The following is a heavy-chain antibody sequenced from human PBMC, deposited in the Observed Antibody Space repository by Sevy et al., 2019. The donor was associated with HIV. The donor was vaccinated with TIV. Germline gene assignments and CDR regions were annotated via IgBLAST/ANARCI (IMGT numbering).Heavy chain of an antibody. CDR3: ARDFEEGDV. J-gene: IGHJ6*02. CDR2: IYYSGST. Sequence: SDTLSLTCTVSGGSISSYYWSWIRQPPGKGLEWIGYIYYSGSTNYNPSLKSRVTISVDTSKNQFSLKLSSVTAADTAVYYCARDFEEGDVWGQGTTVTVSS. V-gene: IGHV4-59*13. D-gene: IGHD3-9*01. CDR1: GGSISSYY.